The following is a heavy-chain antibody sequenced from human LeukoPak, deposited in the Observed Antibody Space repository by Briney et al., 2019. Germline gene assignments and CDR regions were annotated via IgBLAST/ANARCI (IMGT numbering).Heavy chain of an antibody. J-gene: IGHJ5*02. CDR3: ARDHPYCSSTSCYTRRDNWFDP. Sequence: PPETLSFTCAVSGGSISSGGYSWSWIRQPPGKGLEWIGYIWHSGSTYYNPSLKSRVTISVDTSKNQFSLKLSSVTAADTAVYYCARDHPYCSSTSCYTRRDNWFDPWGQGTLVTVSS. D-gene: IGHD2-2*02. CDR2: IWHSGST. V-gene: IGHV4-30-2*01. CDR1: GGSISSGGYS.